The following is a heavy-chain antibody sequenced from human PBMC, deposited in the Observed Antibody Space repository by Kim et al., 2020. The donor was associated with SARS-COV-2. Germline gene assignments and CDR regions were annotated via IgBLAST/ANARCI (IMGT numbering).Heavy chain of an antibody. D-gene: IGHD5-12*01. CDR1: GFTFSSYS. CDR2: INGVGVNK. CDR3: VTEGNLGYASL. V-gene: IGHV3-23*01. J-gene: IGHJ4*02. Sequence: GGSLRLSCAASGFTFSSYSMSWVRQAPGKGLEWVSAINGVGVNKYYADSVRGRFTISRDNSGNTVYLQMNSLRAEDTALYFCVTEGNLGYASLWGQGTLV.